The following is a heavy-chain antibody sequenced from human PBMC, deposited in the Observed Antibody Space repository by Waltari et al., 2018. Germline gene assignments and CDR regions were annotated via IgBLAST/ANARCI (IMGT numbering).Heavy chain of an antibody. Sequence: QVQLVESGGGVVQPGMSLRLSCAASGLSLSHFGMHWVRQAPGKGLWWVALASFDGSTTYYSDSVRGRFTISRDNSKNTLYLDINTLRVDDTAIYYCAKDAFGNTYLDHWGQGTLVTVSS. CDR2: ASFDGSTT. D-gene: IGHD3-10*01. V-gene: IGHV3-30*18. J-gene: IGHJ5*02. CDR1: GLSLSHFG. CDR3: AKDAFGNTYLDH.